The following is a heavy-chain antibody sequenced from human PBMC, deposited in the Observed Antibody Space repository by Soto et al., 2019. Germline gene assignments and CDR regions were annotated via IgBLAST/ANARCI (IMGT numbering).Heavy chain of an antibody. J-gene: IGHJ5*02. CDR3: ARGHYGDYA. CDR2: IKQDGSEQ. V-gene: IGHV3-7*05. Sequence: EVQLVESGGGLVRPGGSLRLSCAASGFTFTTYWMNWVRQAPGKVLEWVATIKQDGSEQYYVDSVKGRFAISRDNAKNSLSLQMNGLRADDTAVYYCARGHYGDYAWGPGTLVTVSS. CDR1: GFTFTTYW. D-gene: IGHD4-17*01.